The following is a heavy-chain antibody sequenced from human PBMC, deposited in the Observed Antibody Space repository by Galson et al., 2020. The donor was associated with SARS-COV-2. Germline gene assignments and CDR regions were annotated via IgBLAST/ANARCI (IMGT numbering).Heavy chain of an antibody. CDR2: IGSSGTST. D-gene: IGHD6-13*01. V-gene: IGHV3-23*01. CDR3: AKGAADTISGAFQH. Sequence: GGSLRLSCAASGFTFSSYALTWVRQAPGKGLEWVSTIGSSGTSTYYADSVKGRFTISRDNSKNTLYLQMNSLRGEDTAVYYCAKGAADTISGAFQHWGQGTLVTVSS. J-gene: IGHJ1*01. CDR1: GFTFSSYA.